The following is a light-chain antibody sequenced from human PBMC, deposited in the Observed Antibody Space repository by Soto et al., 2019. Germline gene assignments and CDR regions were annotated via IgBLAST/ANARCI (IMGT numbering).Light chain of an antibody. CDR3: QHYNSYSEA. CDR2: KAS. CDR1: QSISSW. J-gene: IGKJ2*01. V-gene: IGKV1-5*03. Sequence: IQMTQSPSTLSASVGDRVTITCRASQSISSWLAWYQQKPGKAPKLLIYKASTLKSGVPSRFSGSGSGTEFTLTISSLQPDDFATYYCQHYNSYSEAFG.